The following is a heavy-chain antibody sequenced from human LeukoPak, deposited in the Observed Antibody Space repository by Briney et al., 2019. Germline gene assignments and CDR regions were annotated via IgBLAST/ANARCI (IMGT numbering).Heavy chain of an antibody. CDR3: AARYNWNDLAY. Sequence: GGSLRLSCAASGFTFTNAWMSWVRQAPGKGLEWVGRIKSKSDGGTTDYAAPVKGRFTFSRDDSKNTLYLQMNSLKIEDTAVYYCAARYNWNDLAYWGQGTLVTVSS. J-gene: IGHJ4*02. CDR1: GFTFTNAW. V-gene: IGHV3-15*01. D-gene: IGHD1-1*01. CDR2: IKSKSDGGTT.